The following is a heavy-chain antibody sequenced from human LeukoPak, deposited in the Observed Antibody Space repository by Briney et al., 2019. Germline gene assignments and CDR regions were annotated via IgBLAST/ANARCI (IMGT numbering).Heavy chain of an antibody. D-gene: IGHD3-3*01. V-gene: IGHV3-23*01. CDR2: ISGSGGST. Sequence: QSGGSLRLSCAASGFTFSSYAMSWVRQAPGKGLKWVSAISGSGGSTYYADSVKGRFTISRDNSKNTLYLQMNSLRAEDTAVYYCAKDRRFLEWLTGFDYWGQGTLVTVSS. J-gene: IGHJ4*02. CDR3: AKDRRFLEWLTGFDY. CDR1: GFTFSSYA.